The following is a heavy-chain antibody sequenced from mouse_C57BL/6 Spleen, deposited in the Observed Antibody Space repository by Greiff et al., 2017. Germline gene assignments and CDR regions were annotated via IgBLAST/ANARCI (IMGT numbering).Heavy chain of an antibody. CDR3: ARKGSYSNYDAMDY. D-gene: IGHD2-5*01. V-gene: IGHV1-81*01. J-gene: IGHJ4*01. Sequence: VQLQQSGAELARPGASVKLSCKASGYTFTSYGISWVKQRPGQGLEWIGEIYPRSGNTYYNEKFKGKATLTADKSSSTAYMELRSLTSEDSAVYVCARKGSYSNYDAMDYWGQGTSVTVSS. CDR1: GYTFTSYG. CDR2: IYPRSGNT.